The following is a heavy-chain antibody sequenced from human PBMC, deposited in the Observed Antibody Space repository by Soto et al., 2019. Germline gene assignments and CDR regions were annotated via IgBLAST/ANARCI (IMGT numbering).Heavy chain of an antibody. CDR1: GYTFTGYY. D-gene: IGHD2-2*01. V-gene: IGHV1-2*02. Sequence: GSSVKGSFKASGYTFTGYYMHWLRQAPGQGLEWMGWINPNSDGTNYAQKFQGRVTLTRDTSISTAYMELSRLRSDDTAVYYCARDQIIVVVPAAINGGFDPWGQGTLVTVSS. CDR2: INPNSDGT. CDR3: ARDQIIVVVPAAINGGFDP. J-gene: IGHJ5*02.